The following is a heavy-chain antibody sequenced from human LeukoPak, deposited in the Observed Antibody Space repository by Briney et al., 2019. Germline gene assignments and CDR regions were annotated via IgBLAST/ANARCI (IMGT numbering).Heavy chain of an antibody. CDR3: ARGPPYIVVVTGIGFFDS. D-gene: IGHD2-21*02. V-gene: IGHV4-34*01. CDR1: GGSFSGYY. CDR2: INHSGNT. J-gene: IGHJ4*02. Sequence: SETLSLTCAVYGGSFSGYYWSWIRQPPGKGLEWIGEINHSGNTNYNPSLKSRVTISVDTSKNQFSLKLSSVTAADTAVYYCARGPPYIVVVTGIGFFDSWGQGTLVTVSS.